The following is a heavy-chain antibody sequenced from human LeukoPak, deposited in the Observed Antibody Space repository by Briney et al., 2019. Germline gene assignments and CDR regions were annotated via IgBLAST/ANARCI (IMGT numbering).Heavy chain of an antibody. V-gene: IGHV3-33*01. CDR2: IWYDGSNK. CDR3: ARDATPYSSSWYG. Sequence: PGRSLRLSCAASGFTFSSYGMHWVRQAPGKGLEWVAVIWYDGSNKYYADSVKGRFTISRDNSKNTLYLQMNSLRAEDTAVYYCARDATPYSSSWYGWGQGTLVTVSS. CDR1: GFTFSSYG. J-gene: IGHJ4*02. D-gene: IGHD6-13*01.